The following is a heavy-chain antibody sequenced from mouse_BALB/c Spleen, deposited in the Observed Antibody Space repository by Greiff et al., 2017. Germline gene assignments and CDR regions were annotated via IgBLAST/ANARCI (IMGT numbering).Heavy chain of an antibody. D-gene: IGHD1-2*01. CDR2: IWAGGST. CDR1: GFSLTSYG. Sequence: VQRVESGPGLVAPSQSLSITCTVSGFSLTSYGVHWVRQPPGKGLEWLGVIWAGGSTNYNSALMSRLSISKDNSKSQVFLKMNSLQTDDTAMYYCASITTAAFAYWGQGTLVTVSA. J-gene: IGHJ3*01. V-gene: IGHV2-9*02. CDR3: ASITTAAFAY.